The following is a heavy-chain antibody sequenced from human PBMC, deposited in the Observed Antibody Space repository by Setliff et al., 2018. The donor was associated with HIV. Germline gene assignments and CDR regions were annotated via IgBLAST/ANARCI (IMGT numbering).Heavy chain of an antibody. J-gene: IGHJ5*01. V-gene: IGHV3-23*01. CDR2: INSAERT. Sequence: PGGSLRLSCAASGFSFSNYAMTWVRQAPGKGLEWVSTINSAERTFYAKSVKGRFTISRDNSKSTLYLQVSSLRAEDTAVYHCAKSALLWFGTSNWFDSWGQGTLVTVSS. CDR3: AKSALLWFGTSNWFDS. D-gene: IGHD3-10*01. CDR1: GFSFSNYA.